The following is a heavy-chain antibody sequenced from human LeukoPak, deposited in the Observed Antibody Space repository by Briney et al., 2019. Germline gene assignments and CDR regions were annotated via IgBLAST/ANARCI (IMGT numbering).Heavy chain of an antibody. D-gene: IGHD2-2*02. Sequence: SETLSLTRTVSGRSISSSSYYWGWIRQPPGKGLEWIGRIYYIGSTYYNPSLKSRVTISVDTSKNQFSLKLSSVTAADTAVYYCARLMGKEYCSSTSCYKGQTDYWGQGTLVTVSS. V-gene: IGHV4-39*01. CDR1: GRSISSSSYY. J-gene: IGHJ4*02. CDR2: IYYIGST. CDR3: ARLMGKEYCSSTSCYKGQTDY.